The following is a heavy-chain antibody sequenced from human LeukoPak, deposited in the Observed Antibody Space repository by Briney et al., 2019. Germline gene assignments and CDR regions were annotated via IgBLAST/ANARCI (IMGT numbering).Heavy chain of an antibody. J-gene: IGHJ4*02. CDR3: ARGSSSLPRG. V-gene: IGHV4-61*02. D-gene: IGHD6-13*01. CDR1: GDSISSGSYY. CDR2: IYTSGST. Sequence: SETLSLTCTVSGDSISSGSYYWSWIRQPAGKGLEWIGRIYTSGSTNYNPSLKSRVTMSVDTSKNQFSLKLSSVTAADTAVYYCARGSSSLPRGWGQGTLVTVSS.